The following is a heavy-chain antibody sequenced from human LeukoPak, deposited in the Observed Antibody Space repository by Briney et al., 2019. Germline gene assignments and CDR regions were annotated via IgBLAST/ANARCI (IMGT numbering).Heavy chain of an antibody. V-gene: IGHV3-9*01. D-gene: IGHD3-3*01. CDR2: ISWNSGRI. CDR3: AKDVESGPHYYYGIDG. Sequence: GRSLRLSCAASGFTFDDYAMHWVRHAPGEGLWWGSGISWNSGRIAYADSVKGRFTISRDNAKTSLYLQMTTLKTEDTALYYCAKDVESGPHYYYGIDGWGQGTTVTVSS. CDR1: GFTFDDYA. J-gene: IGHJ6*02.